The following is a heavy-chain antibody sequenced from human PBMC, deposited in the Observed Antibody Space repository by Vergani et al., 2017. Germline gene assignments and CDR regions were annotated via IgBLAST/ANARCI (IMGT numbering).Heavy chain of an antibody. Sequence: EVQLVESGGGLVQPGRSLRLSCAASGFTFDDYAMHWVRQAPGKGLEWVSGISWNSGSIGYADSVKGRFTISRDNAKNSLYLQMNSLRAEDTALYYCARGTYGSDAFDIWGQGTMVTVSS. J-gene: IGHJ3*02. CDR2: ISWNSGSI. D-gene: IGHD3-10*01. CDR1: GFTFDDYA. V-gene: IGHV3-9*01. CDR3: ARGTYGSDAFDI.